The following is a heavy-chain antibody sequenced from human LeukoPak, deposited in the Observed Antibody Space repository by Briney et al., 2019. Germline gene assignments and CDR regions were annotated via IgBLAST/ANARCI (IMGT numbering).Heavy chain of an antibody. V-gene: IGHV3-9*01. J-gene: IGHJ4*02. Sequence: GGSLRLSCAASGFTFDDYAMHWVRQAPGKGLEWVSGISWNSGSIGYADSVKGRFTISRDNAKNSLYLQMNSLRAEDTALYYCAKDSSSWYWLDYWGQGTLVTVSS. CDR2: ISWNSGSI. CDR3: AKDSSSWYWLDY. D-gene: IGHD6-13*01. CDR1: GFTFDDYA.